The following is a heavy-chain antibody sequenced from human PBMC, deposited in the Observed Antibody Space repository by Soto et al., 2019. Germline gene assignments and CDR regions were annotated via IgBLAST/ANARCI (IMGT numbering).Heavy chain of an antibody. CDR3: ARANIVATYRECYNWFDP. D-gene: IGHD5-12*01. Sequence: AVKVSCKASGGTFSSDAISWVRQAAGQGVEWMGGIIPIFGPANYAQKFQGRVTITADKSTSTAYMELSSLRSEDTAVYYCARANIVATYRECYNWFDPWGQGTLVTVSS. V-gene: IGHV1-69*06. CDR1: GGTFSSDA. CDR2: IIPIFGPA. J-gene: IGHJ5*02.